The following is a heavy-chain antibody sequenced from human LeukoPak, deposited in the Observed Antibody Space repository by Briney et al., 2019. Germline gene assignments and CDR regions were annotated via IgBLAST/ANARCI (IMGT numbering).Heavy chain of an antibody. D-gene: IGHD3-10*01. J-gene: IGHJ3*02. V-gene: IGHV3-23*01. Sequence: GGSLRLSCVASGFTLSTYWMTWVRQAPGKGLEWVSGIRGSGGTTHYADSVRGRFTISRDNSKNTLYLQMNTLRAEDTAVYYCTKGGWFGESPSDAFDIWGQGTMVTVSS. CDR2: IRGSGGTT. CDR1: GFTLSTYW. CDR3: TKGGWFGESPSDAFDI.